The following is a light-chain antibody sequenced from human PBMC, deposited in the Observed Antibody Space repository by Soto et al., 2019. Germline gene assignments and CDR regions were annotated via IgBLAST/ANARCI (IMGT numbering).Light chain of an antibody. J-gene: IGLJ3*02. CDR1: SSDVGAYNY. CDR3: SSYTTSSTAV. Sequence: QSALTQPASVSGSPGQSITISCTGTSSDVGAYNYVSWYQQHPGRAPKVIIYDVTNRPSGVSNRFSGSKSGNTASLTISGLQAEDEADYYCSSYTTSSTAVFGGGTKLTV. CDR2: DVT. V-gene: IGLV2-14*03.